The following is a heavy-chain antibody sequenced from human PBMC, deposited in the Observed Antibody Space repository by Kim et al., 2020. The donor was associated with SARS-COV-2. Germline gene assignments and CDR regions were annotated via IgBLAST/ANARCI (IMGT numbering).Heavy chain of an antibody. D-gene: IGHD6-19*01. Sequence: SADAMKCRFTISRDNARASLYLQMTSLRAEDTAVYYCARVLTSGWSYFDYWGQGTLVTVSS. CDR3: ARVLTSGWSYFDY. J-gene: IGHJ4*02. V-gene: IGHV3-21*01.